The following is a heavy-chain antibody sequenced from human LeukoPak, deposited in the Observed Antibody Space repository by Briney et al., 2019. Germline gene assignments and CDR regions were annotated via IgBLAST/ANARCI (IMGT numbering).Heavy chain of an antibody. CDR2: INPNSGGT. J-gene: IGHJ4*02. D-gene: IGHD6-13*01. CDR1: GYTFTGYY. V-gene: IGHV1-2*02. Sequence: ASVKVSCKASGYTFTGYYMHWVRQAPGQGLEWMGWINPNSGGTNYAQKFQGRVTMTRDTSISTAYVELSRLRSDDTAVYYCARDRDSSSWYFPDYWGQGTLVTVSS. CDR3: ARDRDSSSWYFPDY.